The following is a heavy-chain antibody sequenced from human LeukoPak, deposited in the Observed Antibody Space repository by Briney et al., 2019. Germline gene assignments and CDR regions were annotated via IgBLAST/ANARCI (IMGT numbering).Heavy chain of an antibody. Sequence: GGSLRLSCKAAAFTFSSYAMNWVRQAPGKGLEWVSGIGAGGTFTYYADSVKGRSTISRDYSRNTLFLQMNSLRADDTAVYYCAKDLEYTSYGYYFDYWGQGTLVTVSS. J-gene: IGHJ4*02. V-gene: IGHV3-23*01. CDR3: AKDLEYTSYGYYFDY. D-gene: IGHD4-17*01. CDR1: AFTFSSYA. CDR2: IGAGGTFT.